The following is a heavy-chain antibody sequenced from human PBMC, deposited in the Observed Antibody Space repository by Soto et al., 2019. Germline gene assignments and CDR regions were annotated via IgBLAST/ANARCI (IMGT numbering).Heavy chain of an antibody. D-gene: IGHD6-6*01. CDR1: GFAFSSYP. J-gene: IGHJ3*02. V-gene: IGHV3-23*01. CDR2: LSDSGGLT. CDR3: ARRAFGSSRAFDI. Sequence: VQLLESGGGLVQPGGSLRLSCAASGFAFSSYPMSWVRQAPEKGLEWVSGLSDSGGLTYTADSVKGRFTISRDNSKNTLYLQLNSLSAADKAVYYCARRAFGSSRAFDIWGQGTMVTVSS.